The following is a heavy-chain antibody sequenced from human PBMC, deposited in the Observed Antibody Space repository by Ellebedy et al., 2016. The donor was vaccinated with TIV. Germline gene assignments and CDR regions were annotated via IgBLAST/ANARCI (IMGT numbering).Heavy chain of an antibody. Sequence: PGGSLRLSCAASGFPFGTYSMNWVRQAPGKGLEWISFIASSSSSIYYAESVKGRFTISRVNADNALFRQMNSLSAEDTAKYYCTRSVGKSGNSGFSYAFDVWGQGTMVTISS. CDR3: TRSVGKSGNSGFSYAFDV. CDR2: IASSSSSI. J-gene: IGHJ3*01. D-gene: IGHD4-23*01. V-gene: IGHV3-48*01. CDR1: GFPFGTYS.